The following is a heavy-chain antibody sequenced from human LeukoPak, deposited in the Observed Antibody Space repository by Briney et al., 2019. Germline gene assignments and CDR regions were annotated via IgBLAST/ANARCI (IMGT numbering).Heavy chain of an antibody. CDR2: IYSGGST. D-gene: IGHD3-9*01. CDR3: ARQRGKMRYFDFVALDY. V-gene: IGHV4-39*01. Sequence: SETLSLTCTVSGGSISSSSYHWGWIRQPPGKGLEWIGTIYSGGSTYYNSSLKSRVTISIDTSNNQFFLKLNSVIAADTAVYYCARQRGKMRYFDFVALDYWGQGTLVTVSS. CDR1: GGSISSSSYH. J-gene: IGHJ4*02.